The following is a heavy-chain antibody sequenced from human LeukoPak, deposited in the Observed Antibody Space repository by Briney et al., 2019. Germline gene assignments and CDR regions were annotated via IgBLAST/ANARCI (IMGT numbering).Heavy chain of an antibody. CDR2: IYHSGST. D-gene: IGHD3-22*01. CDR3: ARGSLGGYPFDI. CDR1: GGSISSGGYY. V-gene: IGHV4-30-2*01. J-gene: IGHJ3*02. Sequence: PSQTLSLTCTVSGGSISSGGYYWSWIRQPPGKGLEWIGYIYHSGSTYYNPSLKSRVTISVDRSKNQFSLKLSSVTAADTAVYYCARGSLGGYPFDIWGQGTMVTVSS.